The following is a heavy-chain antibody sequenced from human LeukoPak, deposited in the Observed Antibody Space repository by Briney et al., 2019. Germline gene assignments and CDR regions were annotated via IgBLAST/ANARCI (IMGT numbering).Heavy chain of an antibody. CDR3: ARDRNSDWYFDL. D-gene: IGHD1-14*01. CDR2: IGSNGDDK. V-gene: IGHV3-48*01. CDR1: GFRFDLYA. J-gene: IGHJ2*01. Sequence: GGSLRLSCEASGFRFDLYAMFWVRQAPGKGLEFVSGIGSNGDDKYYGDSVKGRFTISGDNAKSSLYLQMNSLRAEDTAVYYCARDRNSDWYFDLWGRGTLVTVSS.